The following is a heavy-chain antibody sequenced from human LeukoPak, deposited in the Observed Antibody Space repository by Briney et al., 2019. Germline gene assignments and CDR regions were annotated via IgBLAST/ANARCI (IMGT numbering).Heavy chain of an antibody. J-gene: IGHJ4*02. CDR1: GYTVTGYY. CDR2: INPNSGGT. Sequence: ALVKVSCKASGYTVTGYYMHWVRQAPGQGPEWMGWINPNSGGTNYAQKFQGRVTMTLATSIGTAYMELSRLKSDDTAVYYCASARGYSDFDSYFDYWGQGTLVTVSS. D-gene: IGHD5-12*01. V-gene: IGHV1-2*02. CDR3: ASARGYSDFDSYFDY.